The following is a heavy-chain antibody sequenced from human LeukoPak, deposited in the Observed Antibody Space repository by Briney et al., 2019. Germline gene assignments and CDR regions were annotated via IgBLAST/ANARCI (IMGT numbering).Heavy chain of an antibody. CDR2: ISASGGST. CDR1: GFTFSSSA. J-gene: IGHJ4*02. D-gene: IGHD3-10*01. Sequence: GGSLRLSCAASGFTFSSSAMSWVRQVPGKELEWVSGISASGGSTSYADSVKGRFTISRDNSKNTLYPQMNSLRAEDTAVYYCARERTLSGYYSLDYWGQGTLVTVSS. CDR3: ARERTLSGYYSLDY. V-gene: IGHV3-23*01.